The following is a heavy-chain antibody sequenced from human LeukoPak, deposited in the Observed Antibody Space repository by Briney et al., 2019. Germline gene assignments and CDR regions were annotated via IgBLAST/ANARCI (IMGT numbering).Heavy chain of an antibody. Sequence: SETLSLTCTVSGGSISSSSYYWGWIRQPPGKGLEWSGSIYYSGSTYYNPSLDSRSTVTVDTSQNQYSLKMSSVTAADTAVYYGERRVGSKYQFFDYWGQGTRVTVSS. J-gene: IGHJ4*02. D-gene: IGHD2-2*01. V-gene: IGHV4-39*01. CDR2: IYYSGST. CDR1: GGSISSSSYY. CDR3: ERRVGSKYQFFDY.